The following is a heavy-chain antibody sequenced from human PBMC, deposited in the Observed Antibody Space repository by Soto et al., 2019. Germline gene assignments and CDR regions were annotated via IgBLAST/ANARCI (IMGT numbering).Heavy chain of an antibody. CDR2: INAGNGNT. J-gene: IGHJ5*02. V-gene: IGHV1-3*01. Sequence: ASVKVSCKASGYTFTSYAMHWVRQAPGQRLEWMGWINAGNGNTKYSQKFQGRVTITRDTSASTAYMELSSLRSEDTAVYYCARDPGGHYDFWSGYNNSFDPWGQGTLVTVSS. CDR3: ARDPGGHYDFWSGYNNSFDP. CDR1: GYTFTSYA. D-gene: IGHD3-3*01.